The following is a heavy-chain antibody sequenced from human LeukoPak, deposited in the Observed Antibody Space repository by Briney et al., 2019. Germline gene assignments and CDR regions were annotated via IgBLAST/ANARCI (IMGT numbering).Heavy chain of an antibody. CDR2: ISSSSSTI. J-gene: IGHJ4*02. D-gene: IGHD4-17*01. CDR1: GFTFSSFG. Sequence: PGESLRLSCAASGFTFSSFGINWVRLAPGKGLKWLSYISSSSSTISYADSVKGRFTISRDNAKNSLYLQMNSLRDEDTAVYYCARDRDYAFDYWGQGALVTVSS. V-gene: IGHV3-48*02. CDR3: ARDRDYAFDY.